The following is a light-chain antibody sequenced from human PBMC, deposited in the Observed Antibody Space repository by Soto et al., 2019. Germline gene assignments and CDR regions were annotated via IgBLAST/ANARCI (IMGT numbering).Light chain of an antibody. J-gene: IGLJ1*01. V-gene: IGLV2-23*01. Sequence: QSVLTQPVSVSGSPGQSITISCTGTSSDVGSYNLVSWYQQHPGKAPKLMIYEGSKRPSGVSNRFSGSKSGNTASLTISGLQAEDEADYYCCSYAGSRTYVFGTGTKVTVL. CDR1: SSDVGSYNL. CDR3: CSYAGSRTYV. CDR2: EGS.